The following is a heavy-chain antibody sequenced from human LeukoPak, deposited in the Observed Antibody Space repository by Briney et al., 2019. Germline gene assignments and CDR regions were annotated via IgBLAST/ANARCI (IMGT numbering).Heavy chain of an antibody. CDR1: GFTFSSYW. CDR2: IASDGST. Sequence: GGSLILSCAASGFTFSSYWMHWVRQAPGKGLVWVSRIASDGSTVYADSVKGRFTISRDNAKDTVYLQMNSLRVEDTAVYYCIGSGGWPGYWGQGTLVTVSS. CDR3: IGSGGWPGY. D-gene: IGHD1-26*01. J-gene: IGHJ4*02. V-gene: IGHV3-74*01.